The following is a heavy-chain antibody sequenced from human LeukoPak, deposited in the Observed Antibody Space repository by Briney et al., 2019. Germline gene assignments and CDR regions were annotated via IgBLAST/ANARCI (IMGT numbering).Heavy chain of an antibody. J-gene: IGHJ3*02. V-gene: IGHV3-21*01. CDR3: AREPEITMIVVAPEHAFDI. CDR1: GFTFSSYS. CDR2: ISSSRSYI. Sequence: GGSLRLSCAASGFTFSSYSMNWVRQAPGKGLEWVSSISSSRSYIYYADSVKGRFTISRDNAKNSLYLQMNSLRAEDTAVYYCAREPEITMIVVAPEHAFDIWGQGTMVTVSS. D-gene: IGHD3-22*01.